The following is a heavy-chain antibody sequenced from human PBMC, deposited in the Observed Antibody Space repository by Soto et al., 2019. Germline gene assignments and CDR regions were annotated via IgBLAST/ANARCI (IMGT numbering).Heavy chain of an antibody. J-gene: IGHJ3*01. CDR2: IHWDDTK. CDR3: ADRFWFGDGALDV. Sequence: QITLKESGPTQVQPTQTLTLTCTFSGFSLSTSGVGVAWIRQPPGKALEFLALIHWDDTKRYRSSLKSRLTIRKDTPKDPVVLTMSIVDPEDTARYYGADRFWFGDGALDVWGQGKLVTVSS. D-gene: IGHD3-3*01. V-gene: IGHV2-5*02. CDR1: GFSLSTSGVG.